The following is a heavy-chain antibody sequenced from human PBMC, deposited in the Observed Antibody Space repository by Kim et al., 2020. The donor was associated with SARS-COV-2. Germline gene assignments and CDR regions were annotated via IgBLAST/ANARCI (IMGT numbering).Heavy chain of an antibody. CDR2: ISSSSSYI. Sequence: GGSLRLSCAASGFTFSSYSMNWVRQAPGKGLEWVSSISSSSSYIYYADSVKGRFTISRDNAKNSLYLQMNSLRAEDTAVYYCASTLLGYCSSTSCYDDYWGQGTLVTVSS. CDR1: GFTFSSYS. J-gene: IGHJ4*02. D-gene: IGHD2-2*01. CDR3: ASTLLGYCSSTSCYDDY. V-gene: IGHV3-21*01.